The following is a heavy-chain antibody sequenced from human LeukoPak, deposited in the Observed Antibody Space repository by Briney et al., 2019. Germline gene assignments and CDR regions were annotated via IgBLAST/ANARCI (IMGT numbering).Heavy chain of an antibody. CDR3: AKAGRGEGFDY. J-gene: IGHJ4*02. D-gene: IGHD4-17*01. CDR2: ISYDGSNK. CDR1: GFTFSSYG. Sequence: GGSLRLSCAASGFTFSSYGMHWVRQAPGKGLEWVAVISYDGSNKYYADSVKGRFTISRDNSKNTLYLQMNSLRAEDTAVYYYAKAGRGEGFDYWGQGTLVTVSS. V-gene: IGHV3-30*18.